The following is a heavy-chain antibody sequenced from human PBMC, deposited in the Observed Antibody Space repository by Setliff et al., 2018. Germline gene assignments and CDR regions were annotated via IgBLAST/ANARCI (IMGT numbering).Heavy chain of an antibody. V-gene: IGHV1-18*01. Sequence: GASVKVSCKASGYTFRNYAFAWVRQAPGQGLEWVGWISVYNGDTNDAQKLQGRVTMTTDTSTSTAYMELRSLRSDDTAVYYCARDFWAYCGGDCSVFDYWGQGTLVTVSS. CDR1: GYTFRNYA. J-gene: IGHJ4*02. D-gene: IGHD2-21*02. CDR3: ARDFWAYCGGDCSVFDY. CDR2: ISVYNGDT.